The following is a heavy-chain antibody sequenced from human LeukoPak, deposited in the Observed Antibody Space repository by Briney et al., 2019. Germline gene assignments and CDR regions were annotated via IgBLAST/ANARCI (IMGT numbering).Heavy chain of an antibody. Sequence: SQTLSLTCAVSGGSIRSVGYYWSWIRQPPGKGLEWIGYIYYSGSTYYNPSLKSRVTISVDTSKNQFSLKLSSVTAADTAVYYCARGGSITNVRGVALIGGMYAWGAGDTVTVSS. CDR3: ARGGSITNVRGVALIGGMYA. J-gene: IGHJ6*04. CDR1: GGSIRSVGYY. CDR2: IYYSGST. D-gene: IGHD3-10*01. V-gene: IGHV4-30-4*08.